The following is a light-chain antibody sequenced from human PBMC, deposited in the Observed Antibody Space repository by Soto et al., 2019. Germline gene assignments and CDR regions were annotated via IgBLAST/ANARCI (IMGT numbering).Light chain of an antibody. CDR2: EVS. V-gene: IGLV2-14*01. CDR1: SSDVGGYNY. J-gene: IGLJ3*02. Sequence: QSVLTQPASVSGCPGQSITISCTGTSSDVGGYNYLSWYQQHPGKAPRVMIYEVSNRPSGVSNRFSGSKSGNTASLTISGLQAEDEADYFCSSYTTSGTPVFGGGTKLTVL. CDR3: SSYTTSGTPV.